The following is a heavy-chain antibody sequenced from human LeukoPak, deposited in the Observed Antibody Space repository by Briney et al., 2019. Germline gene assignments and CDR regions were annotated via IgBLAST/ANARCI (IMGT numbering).Heavy chain of an antibody. J-gene: IGHJ4*02. D-gene: IGHD2-15*01. CDR1: GFTFSSYW. Sequence: GGSLRLSCAASGFTFSSYWMSWVRQAPGKGLEWVANIKQDGSEKYYVDSVKGRFTISRDNAKNSLYLQMNSLRAEDTAVYYCARGGGGYCSGGSCHDLYYFDYWGQGTLVTVSS. CDR2: IKQDGSEK. V-gene: IGHV3-7*01. CDR3: ARGGGGYCSGGSCHDLYYFDY.